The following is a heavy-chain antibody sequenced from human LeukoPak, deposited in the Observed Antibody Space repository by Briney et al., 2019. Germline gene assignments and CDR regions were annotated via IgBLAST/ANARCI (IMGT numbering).Heavy chain of an antibody. D-gene: IGHD2-2*01. CDR1: GYTFTSYA. J-gene: IGHJ3*02. Sequence: ASVKVSCKASGYTFTSYAMHWVRQALGQGLEWMGWINPDNGGTNFGQRFQGRVTMTRDTSISTAYMELNRLRSDDTAIYYCARSLNCSATSCYLFGAFDIWGQGTVVTVSS. V-gene: IGHV1-2*02. CDR3: ARSLNCSATSCYLFGAFDI. CDR2: INPDNGGT.